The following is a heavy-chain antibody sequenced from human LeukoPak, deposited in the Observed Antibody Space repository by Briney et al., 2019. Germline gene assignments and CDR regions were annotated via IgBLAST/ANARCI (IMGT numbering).Heavy chain of an antibody. CDR2: IRYDGSNK. J-gene: IGHJ3*02. V-gene: IGHV3-30*02. D-gene: IGHD4-17*01. Sequence: GGSLRLSCAASGFTFSSYGMHWVRQAPGKGLEWVACIRYDGSNKYYADSVKGRFTISRDNSKNTLYLQMNSLRAEDTAVYYCARVYDYGDSGAFDIWGQGTMVTVSS. CDR1: GFTFSSYG. CDR3: ARVYDYGDSGAFDI.